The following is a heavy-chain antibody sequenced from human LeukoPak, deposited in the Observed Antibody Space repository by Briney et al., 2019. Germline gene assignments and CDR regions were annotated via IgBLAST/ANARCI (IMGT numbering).Heavy chain of an antibody. V-gene: IGHV3-7*05. CDR2: IKQDGSEK. CDR1: GFTFSSYW. D-gene: IGHD3-10*01. J-gene: IGHJ1*01. CDR3: ARDAFLWFGERGYFQH. Sequence: GGSLRLSCAASGFTFSSYWMSWVRQAPGKGLEWVANIKQDGSEKYYVDSVKGRFTISRDNAKNSLYLQMNSLRAEDTAVHYCARDAFLWFGERGYFQHWGQGTLVTVSS.